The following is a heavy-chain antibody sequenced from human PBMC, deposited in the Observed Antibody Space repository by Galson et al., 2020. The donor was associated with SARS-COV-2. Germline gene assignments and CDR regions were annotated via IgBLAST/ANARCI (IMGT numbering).Heavy chain of an antibody. Sequence: ASVKVSCKASGYTFTSYGISWVRQAPGQGLEWMGWISAYNGNTNYAQKLQGRVTMTRDTSISTAYMELSRLRSDDTAVYYCARDPQYYYYGMDVWGQGTTVTVSS. CDR3: ARDPQYYYYGMDV. J-gene: IGHJ6*02. CDR1: GYTFTSYG. CDR2: ISAYNGNT. V-gene: IGHV1-18*01.